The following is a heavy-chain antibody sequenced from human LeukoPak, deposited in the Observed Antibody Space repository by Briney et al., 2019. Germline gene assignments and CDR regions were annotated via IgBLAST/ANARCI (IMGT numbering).Heavy chain of an antibody. CDR2: INGDGGST. J-gene: IGHJ5*02. V-gene: IGHV3-23*01. Sequence: GGSLRLSCAASGFTFNSFAMTWVRQAPGKGLEWVSTINGDGGSTYYADSVRGRFTISRDNSRTTLYLQMNSLRAEDTAVYYCARSAAYYDILTGYHDWFDPWGQGTLVTVSS. D-gene: IGHD3-9*01. CDR1: GFTFNSFA. CDR3: ARSAAYYDILTGYHDWFDP.